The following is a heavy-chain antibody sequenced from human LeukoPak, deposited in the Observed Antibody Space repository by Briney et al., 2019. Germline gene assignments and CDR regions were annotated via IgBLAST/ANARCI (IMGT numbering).Heavy chain of an antibody. CDR1: GGSISSYY. J-gene: IGHJ4*02. CDR3: ARLSGSYYLYYFDY. CDR2: IYTSGST. Sequence: SETLSLTCTVSGGSISSYYWSWIRQPAGKGLEWIGRIYTSGSTNYNPSLKSRVTMSVDTSRNQFSLKLSSVTAADTAVYYCARLSGSYYLYYFDYWGQGTLVTVSS. D-gene: IGHD1-26*01. V-gene: IGHV4-4*07.